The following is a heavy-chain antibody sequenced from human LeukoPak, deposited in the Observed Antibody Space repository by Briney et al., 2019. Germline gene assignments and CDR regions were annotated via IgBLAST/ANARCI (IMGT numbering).Heavy chain of an antibody. Sequence: GGSLRLSCAASGFTFSSYAMSWVRQAPGKGLEWVSAISGSGGSTYYADSVKGRFTISRDSAKNSLYLQMNSLRAEDTAVYYCARFRTWGDKAFDYWGQGALVTVSS. J-gene: IGHJ4*02. CDR2: ISGSGGST. CDR3: ARFRTWGDKAFDY. D-gene: IGHD2-21*02. V-gene: IGHV3-23*01. CDR1: GFTFSSYA.